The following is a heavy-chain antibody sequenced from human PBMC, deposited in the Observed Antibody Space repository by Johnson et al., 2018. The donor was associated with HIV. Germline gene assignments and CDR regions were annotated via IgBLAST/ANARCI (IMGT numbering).Heavy chain of an antibody. V-gene: IGHV3-30*04. CDR2: ISYDGSNK. CDR3: ARPRPSSGIAAAGYAFDI. D-gene: IGHD6-13*01. J-gene: IGHJ3*02. Sequence: QVQLVESGGGVVQPGRSLRLSCAASGFTFSSYAMHWVRQAPGKGLEWVAVISYDGSNKYYADSVKGRFTISRDNSKNTLYLQMNSLRAEDTAVYYCARPRPSSGIAAAGYAFDIWGQGTMVTVSS. CDR1: GFTFSSYA.